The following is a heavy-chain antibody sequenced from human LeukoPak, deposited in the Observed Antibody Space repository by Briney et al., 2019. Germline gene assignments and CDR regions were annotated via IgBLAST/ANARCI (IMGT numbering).Heavy chain of an antibody. J-gene: IGHJ3*02. V-gene: IGHV3-74*01. D-gene: IGHD2-8*01. CDR3: GREDRIVLGNDALDI. CDR1: GFTVSNYW. CDR2: ISGDGRTI. Sequence: SGGSLRLSCAASGFTVSNYWMSWVRQAPGKGLVWISRISGDGRTISYADSVKGRFTISRDNAKNTVSLQMNSLRGEDTAVYYCGREDRIVLGNDALDIWGQGTMVTVSS.